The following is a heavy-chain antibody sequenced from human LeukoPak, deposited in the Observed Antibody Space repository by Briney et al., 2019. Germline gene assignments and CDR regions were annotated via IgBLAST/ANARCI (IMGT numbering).Heavy chain of an antibody. V-gene: IGHV3-7*04. CDR1: GFPFSSYW. J-gene: IGHJ4*02. D-gene: IGHD5-24*01. CDR3: TRVGYIDEGIDY. Sequence: GGSLRLSCVASGFPFSSYWMTWVRQAPGKGLEWVANIKQDGSKKSYVDSVKGRFTISRDSAKNSLYLQMNSLRAEDTAIYYCTRVGYIDEGIDYWGQGTLVTVSS. CDR2: IKQDGSKK.